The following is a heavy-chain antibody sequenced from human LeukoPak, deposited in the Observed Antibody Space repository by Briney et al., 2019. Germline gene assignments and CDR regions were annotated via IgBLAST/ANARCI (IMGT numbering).Heavy chain of an antibody. J-gene: IGHJ4*02. Sequence: SGTLSLTCTVSGGSISSSSYYWGWIRQPPGKGLEWIGSIYYSGSTYYNPSLKSRVTISVDTSKNQFSLKLSSVTAADTAVYYCASFYGDSLGPIDYWGQGTLVTVSS. CDR1: GGSISSSSYY. D-gene: IGHD4-17*01. CDR3: ASFYGDSLGPIDY. V-gene: IGHV4-39*01. CDR2: IYYSGST.